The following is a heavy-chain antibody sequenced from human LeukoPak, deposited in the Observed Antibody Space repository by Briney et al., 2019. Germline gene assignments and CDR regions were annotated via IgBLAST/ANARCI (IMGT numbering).Heavy chain of an antibody. V-gene: IGHV3-74*01. CDR2: IKSDGSST. CDR3: ARDLPVAGLYYYGMDV. CDR1: GFIFSDYW. D-gene: IGHD6-19*01. J-gene: IGHJ6*02. Sequence: GGSLSLSCAASGFIFSDYWMHWVRQGPGKGLVWVSRIKSDGSSTSYAESVKGRFTISRDNAKNSLYLQMNSLRAEDTAVYYCARDLPVAGLYYYGMDVWGQGTTVTVSS.